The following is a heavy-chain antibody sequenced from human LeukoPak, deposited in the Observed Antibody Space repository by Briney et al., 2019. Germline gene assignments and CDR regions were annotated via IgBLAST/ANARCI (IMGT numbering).Heavy chain of an antibody. Sequence: HSGGSLRLSCAASGFTFSSYSMNWVRQAPGKGLEWVLAISGSGGSTYYADSVKGRFTISRDNSKNTLYLQMNSLRAEDTAVYYCAKDQYSSGWPPTAFDWGQGTLVTVSS. CDR2: ISGSGGST. D-gene: IGHD6-19*01. V-gene: IGHV3-23*01. CDR1: GFTFSSYS. J-gene: IGHJ4*02. CDR3: AKDQYSSGWPPTAFD.